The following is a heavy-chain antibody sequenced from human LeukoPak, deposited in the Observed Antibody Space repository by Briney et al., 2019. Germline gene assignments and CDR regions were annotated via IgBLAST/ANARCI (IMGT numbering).Heavy chain of an antibody. CDR3: ANSDDY. D-gene: IGHD2-15*01. V-gene: IGHV3-48*04. CDR1: GFSFSGYS. J-gene: IGHJ4*02. Sequence: GGSLRLSCEASGFSFSGYSMNWVRQAPGKGLEWVSYISSSGSNIYYADSVKGRFTISRDNAKNSLYLQMSSLRAEDTAVYYCANSDDYWGQGTLVTVSS. CDR2: ISSSGSNI.